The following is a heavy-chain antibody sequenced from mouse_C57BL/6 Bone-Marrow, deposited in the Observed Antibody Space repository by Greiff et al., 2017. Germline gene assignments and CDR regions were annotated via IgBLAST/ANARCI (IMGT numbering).Heavy chain of an antibody. Sequence: VQVVESGPGLVAPSQSLSITCTVSGFSLTSYAISWVRQPPGKGLEWLGVIWTGGGTNYNSALKSRLSISKDNSKSQVFLKMNSLQTDDTARYYCASITTPEENAMDYWGQGTSVTVSS. CDR2: IWTGGGT. CDR1: GFSLTSYA. D-gene: IGHD1-1*01. V-gene: IGHV2-9-1*01. J-gene: IGHJ4*01. CDR3: ASITTPEENAMDY.